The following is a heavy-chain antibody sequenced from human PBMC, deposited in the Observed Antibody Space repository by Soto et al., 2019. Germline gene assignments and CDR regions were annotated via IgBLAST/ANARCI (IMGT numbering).Heavy chain of an antibody. CDR2: IYPDDSDT. CDR1: GYSFARYW. J-gene: IGHJ4*02. Sequence: GESLKISCKASGYSFARYWIGWVRQMPGKGLEWMGLIYPDDSDTRYSPSFQGQVTISADKSINTAYLQWSSLQASDTAMYLCARQDIVTNPLRGVYFDIWGQGALVTVS. CDR3: ARQDIVTNPLRGVYFDI. D-gene: IGHD2-15*01. V-gene: IGHV5-51*01.